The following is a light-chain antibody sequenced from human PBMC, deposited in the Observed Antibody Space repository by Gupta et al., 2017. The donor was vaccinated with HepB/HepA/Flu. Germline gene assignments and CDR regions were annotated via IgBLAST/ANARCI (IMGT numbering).Light chain of an antibody. V-gene: IGLV1-51*02. Sequence: QSALTQPPTVSAAPGPKVTITCSGSSSNIGPNYGSWYQQPPVTAPKLLIYENNKRPSGIPDRFSGSTSSTSATLGITGLQPGDEADYYCGTWESSRSEVVFGGGTKLTVL. CDR1: SSNIGPNY. CDR2: ENN. CDR3: GTWESSRSEVV. J-gene: IGLJ2*01.